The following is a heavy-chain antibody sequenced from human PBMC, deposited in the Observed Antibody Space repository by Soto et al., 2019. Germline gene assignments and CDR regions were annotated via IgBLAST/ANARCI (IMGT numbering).Heavy chain of an antibody. CDR3: ARSAHYCSGGSCYLGGFDY. Sequence: PSETLSLTCAVYGGSFSGYYWSWIRQPPGKGLEWIGEINHSGSTNYNPSLKSRVTISVDTPKNQFSLKLSSVTAADTAVYYCARSAHYCSGGSCYLGGFDYWGQGTLVTVSS. J-gene: IGHJ4*02. CDR2: INHSGST. D-gene: IGHD2-15*01. CDR1: GGSFSGYY. V-gene: IGHV4-34*01.